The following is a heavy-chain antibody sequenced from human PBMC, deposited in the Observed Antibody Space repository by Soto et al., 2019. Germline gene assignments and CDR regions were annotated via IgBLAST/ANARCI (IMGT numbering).Heavy chain of an antibody. CDR1: VDSISSSSYY. D-gene: IGHD5-18*01. CDR3: ARHGRRGYSYGYIDY. Sequence: QLQLQESGPGLVKPSETLSLTCTVSVDSISSSSYYWGWIRQPPGKGLGWIGSILYTGSTYYNPALKCRVTIPVDPSKNQLTLKLSAATAANTAVYYCARHGRRGYSYGYIDYWGQGTLVTVSS. J-gene: IGHJ4*02. V-gene: IGHV4-39*01. CDR2: ILYTGST.